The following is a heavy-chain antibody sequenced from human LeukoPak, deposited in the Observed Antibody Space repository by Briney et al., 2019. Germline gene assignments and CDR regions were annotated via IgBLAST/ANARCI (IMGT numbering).Heavy chain of an antibody. Sequence: GGSLRLSCAASGFTFSSYSMNWVRQAPGRGLGWVSSISSSSSYIYSADSVKGRFTISRDNAKNSLYLQMNSLRAEDTALYYCAKDTSWGVVTATFDYWGQGTLVTVSS. D-gene: IGHD2-21*02. V-gene: IGHV3-21*04. CDR2: ISSSSSYI. J-gene: IGHJ4*02. CDR1: GFTFSSYS. CDR3: AKDTSWGVVTATFDY.